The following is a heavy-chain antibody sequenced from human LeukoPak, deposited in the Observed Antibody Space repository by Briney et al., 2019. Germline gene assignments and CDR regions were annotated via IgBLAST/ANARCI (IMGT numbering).Heavy chain of an antibody. J-gene: IGHJ4*02. CDR1: GYTFTGYY. CDR2: INPNSGGT. Sequence: ASVKVSCKASGYTFTGYYMHWVRQAPGQGLEWMGWINPNSGGTNYAQKFQGRVTMTRDTSISTAYMELSRLRSDDTAVYYCARDLSRYSSSREFAYWGQGTLVTVSS. V-gene: IGHV1-2*02. D-gene: IGHD6-6*01. CDR3: ARDLSRYSSSREFAY.